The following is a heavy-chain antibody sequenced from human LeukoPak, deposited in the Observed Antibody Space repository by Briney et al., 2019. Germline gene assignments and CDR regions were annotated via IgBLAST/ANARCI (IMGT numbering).Heavy chain of an antibody. J-gene: IGHJ4*02. CDR3: AREVHYYGSGSYSPIDY. V-gene: IGHV3-20*04. D-gene: IGHD3-10*01. CDR1: GFTFDDYG. Sequence: GGSLRLSCAASGFTFDDYGMSWVRQAPGKGLEWVSGINWNGGSTGYADSVKGRFTISRDNAKNSLYLQMNSLRAEDMALYYCAREVHYYGSGSYSPIDYWGQGTLVTVSS. CDR2: INWNGGST.